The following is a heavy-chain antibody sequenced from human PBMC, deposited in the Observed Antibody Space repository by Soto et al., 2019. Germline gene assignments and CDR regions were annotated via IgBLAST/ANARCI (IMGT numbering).Heavy chain of an antibody. J-gene: IGHJ4*02. CDR1: GFTFSSYA. D-gene: IGHD3-10*01. V-gene: IGHV3-23*01. Sequence: GGSLRLSCAASGFTFSSYAMSWVRQAPGKGLEWVSAISGSGGSTYYADSVKGRFTISRDNSKNTLYLQMNSLRAEDTAVYYCAKDRGRSFYYGSGSYRGGIDYWGQGTLVTVSS. CDR2: ISGSGGST. CDR3: AKDRGRSFYYGSGSYRGGIDY.